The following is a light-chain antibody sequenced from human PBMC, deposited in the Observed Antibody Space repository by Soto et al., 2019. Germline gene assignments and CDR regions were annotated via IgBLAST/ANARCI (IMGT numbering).Light chain of an antibody. CDR1: QSISSW. CDR2: KAS. J-gene: IGKJ1*01. V-gene: IGKV1-5*03. CDR3: QQYKTYWT. Sequence: DIQMTQSPSTLSASIGDGVTITCRASQSISSWLAWYQQKPGKAPKLLIYKASSLDNGVPSRFSGSGSGTEFTLTISSLQPDDFAAYYCQQYKTYWTFGQGTKVEIK.